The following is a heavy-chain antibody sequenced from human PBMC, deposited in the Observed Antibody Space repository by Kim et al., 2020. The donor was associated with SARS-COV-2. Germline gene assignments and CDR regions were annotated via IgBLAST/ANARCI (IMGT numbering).Heavy chain of an antibody. V-gene: IGHV3-23*01. Sequence: SGKGRFTISGENSKNTLYLQRNSLRAEDTAVYYCAKSKEGQWPADWFDPWGQGTLVTVSS. CDR3: AKSKEGQWPADWFDP. J-gene: IGHJ5*02. D-gene: IGHD6-19*01.